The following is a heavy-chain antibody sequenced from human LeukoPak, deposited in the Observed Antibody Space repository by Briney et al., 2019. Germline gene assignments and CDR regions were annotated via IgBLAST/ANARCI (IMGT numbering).Heavy chain of an antibody. D-gene: IGHD3-3*01. CDR2: ISGSGGST. V-gene: IGHV3-23*01. CDR3: GSGIFGSYNWVDP. J-gene: IGHJ5*02. Sequence: GGSLRLSCAASQFTFSSYSMSWVRQAPGKGLEWVSAISGSGGSTYYADSAKGRFTISRDNSNNTLYLQMNSLRPEDTAVYFCGSGIFGSYNWVDPWGQGTLVIVSS. CDR1: QFTFSSYS.